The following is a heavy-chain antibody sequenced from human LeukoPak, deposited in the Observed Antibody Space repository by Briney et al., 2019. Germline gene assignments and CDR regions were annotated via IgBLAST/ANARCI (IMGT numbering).Heavy chain of an antibody. V-gene: IGHV1-2*02. D-gene: IGHD6-6*01. Sequence: ASVKVSCKASGYTFTDYYMHWVRQAPGQGLEWMGWINPNSGGTNYAQKFQGRVTMTRDTSINTAYMELTRLKSDDTAVYYCARCSTNICYHGMDVWGRGTTVTVSS. CDR3: ARCSTNICYHGMDV. CDR2: INPNSGGT. CDR1: GYTFTDYY. J-gene: IGHJ6*02.